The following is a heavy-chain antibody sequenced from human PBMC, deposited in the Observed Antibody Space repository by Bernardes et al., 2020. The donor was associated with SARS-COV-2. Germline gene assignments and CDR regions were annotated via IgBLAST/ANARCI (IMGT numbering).Heavy chain of an antibody. D-gene: IGHD1-1*01. V-gene: IGHV3-74*01. Sequence: GGSLRLSCAASGFTFSRHYMHWVRQVPGPGLVWVSEIRGDGGTPRYADSVEGRFTISRDNAKNTLYLQMYSLGVEDTAVYYCVRGTIDWNGFDYWGRGSLVTVSS. CDR2: IRGDGGTP. CDR1: GFTFSRHY. CDR3: VRGTIDWNGFDY. J-gene: IGHJ4*02.